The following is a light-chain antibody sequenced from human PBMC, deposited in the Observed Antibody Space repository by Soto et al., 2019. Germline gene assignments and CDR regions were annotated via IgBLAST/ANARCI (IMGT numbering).Light chain of an antibody. CDR3: LQTTHWPYT. J-gene: IGKJ2*01. V-gene: IGKV2-30*01. CDR1: QTLVYHSGNTY. Sequence: DAVMTQSPPSLPVTLGQPASISCRSSQTLVYHSGNTYLNWFQQRTGQSPRRLIYKVSNRDSGVPDRFSGSGADTDFTLKISRVEAEYVAVYYCLQTTHWPYTFGQGTKLEI. CDR2: KVS.